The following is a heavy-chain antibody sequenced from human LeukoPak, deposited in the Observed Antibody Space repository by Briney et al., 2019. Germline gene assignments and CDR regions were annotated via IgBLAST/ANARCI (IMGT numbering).Heavy chain of an antibody. CDR2: ISSSSSTI. D-gene: IGHD5-12*01. CDR3: TRVGPKRGYGDYPDY. V-gene: IGHV3-48*01. CDR1: GFTFSSYS. J-gene: IGHJ4*02. Sequence: GGSLRLSCAASGFTFSSYSMNWVRQAPVKGLEWVSYISSSSSTIYYADSVKGRFTISRDNAKNSLYLQMNSLRAEDTAVYYCTRVGPKRGYGDYPDYWGQGTLVTVSS.